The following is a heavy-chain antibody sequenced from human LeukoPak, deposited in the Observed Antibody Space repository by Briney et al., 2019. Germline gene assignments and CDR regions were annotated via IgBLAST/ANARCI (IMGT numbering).Heavy chain of an antibody. Sequence: GGSLRLSCAVSGFTFSGSAMHWVRQASGKGLEWLGRIRDKTNSYATTYAAPVKGRFTISRDDSKNTLYLQMNSLKTEDTAVYYCTTGQINARDYYDSSGYSFDYWGQGTLVTVSS. J-gene: IGHJ4*02. CDR1: GFTFSGSA. CDR2: IRDKTNSYAT. D-gene: IGHD3-22*01. V-gene: IGHV3-73*01. CDR3: TTGQINARDYYDSSGYSFDY.